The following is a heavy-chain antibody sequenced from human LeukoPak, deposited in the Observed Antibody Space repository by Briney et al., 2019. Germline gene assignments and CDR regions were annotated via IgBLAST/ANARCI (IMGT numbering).Heavy chain of an antibody. J-gene: IGHJ4*02. CDR1: GFTFSEYG. D-gene: IGHD6-13*01. V-gene: IGHV3-20*04. CDR2: INWDGSET. CDR3: ARLDIAAAGE. Sequence: GGSLRLSCEASGFTFSEYGLSWVRQTPGEGLEWVSGINWDGSETAYADSVKGRFTISRDNARNSLYLHLNSLRAEDTAFYYCARLDIAAAGEWGQGTLVTVSS.